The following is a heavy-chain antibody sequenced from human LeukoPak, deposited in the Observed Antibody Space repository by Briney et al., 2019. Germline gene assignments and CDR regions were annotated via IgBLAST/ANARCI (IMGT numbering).Heavy chain of an antibody. V-gene: IGHV4-59*01. J-gene: IGHJ2*01. D-gene: IGHD1-26*01. CDR3: ARIRLTEYREWELLYWYFDL. CDR2: IYSSGDT. Sequence: SETLSLTCTVFGGSFSSYYWGWIRQSPGKGLEWIAYIYSSGDTNYNPSLKSRVAISLDTSKNQFFLKLSSVTAADTAVYYCARIRLTEYREWELLYWYFDLWGRGTLVTVSS. CDR1: GGSFSSYY.